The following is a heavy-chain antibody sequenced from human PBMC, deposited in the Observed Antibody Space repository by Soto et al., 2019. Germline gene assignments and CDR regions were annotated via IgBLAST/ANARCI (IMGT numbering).Heavy chain of an antibody. Sequence: AETLSLTCTVSIDSISVLYWTWIRQPAGKGLEWIGRIYSSGETNYNPSLTGRVIMSLDTSKNQFSLNLTSVTAADTAVYYCARASQCKSYFDCLAWLDYWGQGTMVTVSS. CDR1: IDSISVLY. V-gene: IGHV4-4*07. CDR2: IYSSGET. CDR3: ARASQCKSYFDCLAWLDY. D-gene: IGHD3-9*01. J-gene: IGHJ4*02.